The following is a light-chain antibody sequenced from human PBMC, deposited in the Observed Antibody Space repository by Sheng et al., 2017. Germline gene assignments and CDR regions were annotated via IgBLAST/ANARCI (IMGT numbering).Light chain of an antibody. CDR1: GGHTDNA. CDR2: VTSDGSH. V-gene: IGLV4-69*01. J-gene: IGLJ3*02. Sequence: QPVLTQSPSASASLGASVRLTCTLSGGHTDNAIAWHQKQPQKGTRYLMTVTSDGSHTKGDGIPDRFSGSSSGAERYLIISGLQSEDEAEYYCQTWATGVHGVFGGGTDLTVL. CDR3: QTWATGVHGV.